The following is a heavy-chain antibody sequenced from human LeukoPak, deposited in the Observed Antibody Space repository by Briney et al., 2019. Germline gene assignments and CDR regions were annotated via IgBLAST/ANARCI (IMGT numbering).Heavy chain of an antibody. J-gene: IGHJ4*02. V-gene: IGHV3-23*01. Sequence: GGSLRLSCAASGFTFSRYAMTWVRQAPGKELEWVSVISGSGAETFYAGSVQGRFTVSRDTSKNAVYLQMNSLRVEDTAIYFCAKGFSSSSYSGLDFWGQGTLATVSS. CDR1: GFTFSRYA. CDR3: AKGFSSSSYSGLDF. D-gene: IGHD2-15*01. CDR2: ISGSGAET.